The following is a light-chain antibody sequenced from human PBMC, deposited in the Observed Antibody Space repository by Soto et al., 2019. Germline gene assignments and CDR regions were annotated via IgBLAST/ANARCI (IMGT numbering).Light chain of an antibody. V-gene: IGKV3-11*01. Sequence: EIVLTQSPATLSLSPGERVTLSCRASQSVGRYIAWYQHKPGQAPRLLIYDASNRATGIPARFSGSGSGTDFTLISSSLEPEDFADYYCQQRSNWLTFGGGTKVEIK. CDR3: QQRSNWLT. CDR1: QSVGRY. J-gene: IGKJ4*01. CDR2: DAS.